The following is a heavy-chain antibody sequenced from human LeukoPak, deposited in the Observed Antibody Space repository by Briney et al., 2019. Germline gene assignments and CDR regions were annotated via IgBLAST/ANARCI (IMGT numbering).Heavy chain of an antibody. D-gene: IGHD3-10*01. CDR2: ISGYNDNT. CDR3: ARATGRVVRGITWRSFDY. Sequence: ASVKVSCKASGYTFTSYGISWVRQAPGQGLEWMGWISGYNDNTKYTQKLQGRVTMTTDTSTSTAYMELRSLRSDDTAVYYCARATGRVVRGITWRSFDYWGQGTLVTVSS. CDR1: GYTFTSYG. V-gene: IGHV1-18*01. J-gene: IGHJ4*02.